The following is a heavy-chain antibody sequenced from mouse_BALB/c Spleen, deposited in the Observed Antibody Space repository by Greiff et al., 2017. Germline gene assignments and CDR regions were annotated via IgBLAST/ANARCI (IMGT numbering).Heavy chain of an antibody. CDR3: ASYYDGDYAMDY. V-gene: IGHV2-9*02. CDR1: GFSLTSYG. CDR2: IWAGGST. J-gene: IGHJ4*01. Sequence: VQLQQSGPGLVAPSQSLSITCTVSGFSLTSYGVHWVRQPPGKGLEWLGVIWAGGSTNYNSALMSRLSISKDNSKSQVFLKMNSLQTDDTAMYYCASYYDGDYAMDYWGQGTSVTVSS. D-gene: IGHD1-1*01.